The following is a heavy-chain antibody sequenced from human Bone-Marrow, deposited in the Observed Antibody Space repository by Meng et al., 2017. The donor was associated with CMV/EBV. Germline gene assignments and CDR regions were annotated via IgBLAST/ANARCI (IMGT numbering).Heavy chain of an antibody. CDR1: GGTFSSYA. V-gene: IGHV1-18*01. J-gene: IGHJ6*02. D-gene: IGHD6-13*01. Sequence: ASGKVSCKASGGTFSSYAISWVRQAPGQGLEWMGWISAYNGNTNYAQKLQGRVTMTTDTSTSTAYMELRSLRSDDTAVYYCARKDSSSWYESSYYYYGMNVWGQGTTVTVSS. CDR3: ARKDSSSWYESSYYYYGMNV. CDR2: ISAYNGNT.